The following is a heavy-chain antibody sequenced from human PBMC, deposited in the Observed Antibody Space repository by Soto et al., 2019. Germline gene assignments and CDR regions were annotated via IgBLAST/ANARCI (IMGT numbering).Heavy chain of an antibody. Sequence: GGSLRLSCAASGFTFSSYGMHWVRQSPGKGLEWVAVISYDGSNKYYADSVKGRFTISRDNSKNTLYLQMNSLRAEDTAVYYCAKDGWETTKYYYYGMDVWGQGTTVTVSS. CDR1: GFTFSSYG. CDR3: AKDGWETTKYYYYGMDV. V-gene: IGHV3-30*18. D-gene: IGHD1-26*01. CDR2: ISYDGSNK. J-gene: IGHJ6*02.